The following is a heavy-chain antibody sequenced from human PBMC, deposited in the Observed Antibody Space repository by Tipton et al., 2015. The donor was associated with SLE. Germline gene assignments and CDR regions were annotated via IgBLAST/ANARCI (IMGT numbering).Heavy chain of an antibody. Sequence: TLSLTCAVYGGSFSGYYWSWLRQPPGKGLGWIGEINHSGSTNYNPSLKSRVTISVDTSKNQFSLKLSSVTAADTAVYYCARGRESGYDFWSGYYYFDYWGQGTLVTVSS. J-gene: IGHJ4*02. CDR1: GGSFSGYY. CDR3: ARGRESGYDFWSGYYYFDY. D-gene: IGHD3-3*01. V-gene: IGHV4-34*01. CDR2: INHSGST.